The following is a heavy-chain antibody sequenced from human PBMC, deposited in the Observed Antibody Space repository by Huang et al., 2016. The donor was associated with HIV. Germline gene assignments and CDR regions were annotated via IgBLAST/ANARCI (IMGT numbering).Heavy chain of an antibody. CDR3: ARDRDFYDSSGYWGFNYFDY. D-gene: IGHD3-22*01. V-gene: IGHV1-46*01. CDR2: SHPSDGSK. J-gene: IGHJ4*02. Sequence: QVQLVQSGAEVKKPGASVKVSCKASGYAFTIYYLHWVRQAPGQGLEWMGISHPSDGSKSYAQKFQGRVTTTRDTSTNTVFMELSSLRSEDTAVYYCARDRDFYDSSGYWGFNYFDYWGQGTLVTVSS. CDR1: GYAFTIYY.